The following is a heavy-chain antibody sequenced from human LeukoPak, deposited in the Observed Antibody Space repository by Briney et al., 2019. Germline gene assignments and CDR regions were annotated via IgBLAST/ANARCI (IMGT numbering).Heavy chain of an antibody. V-gene: IGHV4-34*01. CDR1: GGSFSGYY. Sequence: PSETLSLTCAVYGGSFSGYYWSWIRQPPGKGLEWIGEINHSGSTNYNPSLKSRVTISVDTSKNQFSLKLSSVTAADTAVYYCARGLRRSPVDCWGQGTLVTVSS. D-gene: IGHD4-17*01. CDR3: ARGLRRSPVDC. J-gene: IGHJ4*02. CDR2: INHSGST.